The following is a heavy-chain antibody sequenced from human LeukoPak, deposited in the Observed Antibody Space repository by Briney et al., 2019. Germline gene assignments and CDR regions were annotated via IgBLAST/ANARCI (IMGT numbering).Heavy chain of an antibody. V-gene: IGHV4-34*01. CDR1: GGSFSGYY. J-gene: IGHJ6*03. D-gene: IGHD2-15*01. CDR2: INHSGST. CDR3: ARTTEGYCRGRSCYSYYYYMDV. Sequence: TETLSLTCAVYGGSFSGYYWSWIRQPPGKVLEWIGEINHSGSTNYNPSLKSRVTISVDTSKNQFSLKLSSVTAADTAVYYCARTTEGYCRGRSCYSYYYYMDVWGKGTTVTVSS.